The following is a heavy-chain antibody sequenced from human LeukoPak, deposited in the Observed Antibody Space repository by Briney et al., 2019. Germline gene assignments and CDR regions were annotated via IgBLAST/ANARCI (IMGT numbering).Heavy chain of an antibody. CDR3: ARETDGIFDF. CDR1: GFAFSSHK. Sequence: GGSLRLSCAASGFAFSSHKMHWVRQAPGKGLEWVSYISSSGSTIHDADSVKGRFTTSRDNAKNSLYLQMNSLRAEDTSIYYCARETDGIFDFWSQGTLVTVSS. V-gene: IGHV3-48*03. D-gene: IGHD3-3*01. CDR2: ISSSGSTI. J-gene: IGHJ4*02.